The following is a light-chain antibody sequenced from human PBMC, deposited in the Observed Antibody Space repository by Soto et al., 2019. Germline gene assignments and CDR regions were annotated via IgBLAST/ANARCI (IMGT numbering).Light chain of an antibody. CDR3: QQYNDWPPWT. CDR2: GAF. V-gene: IGKV3-15*01. J-gene: IGKJ1*01. CDR1: QSVGSN. Sequence: EIVMTQSPATLSVSPGERATLSCRASQSVGSNLAWYQQKRGQAPRLLIYGAFTRATGIPARFSGSGSGTEFTLTISSLQSEDFAVYYCQQYNDWPPWTFGQGTKVEFK.